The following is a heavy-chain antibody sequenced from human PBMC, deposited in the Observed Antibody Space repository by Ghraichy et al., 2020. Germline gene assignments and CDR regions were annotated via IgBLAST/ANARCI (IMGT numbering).Heavy chain of an antibody. D-gene: IGHD2-2*01. CDR3: ARGTSAVPGFDY. J-gene: IGHJ4*02. V-gene: IGHV3-7*01. Sequence: SCAASGFTLRNYWMHWVRQAPGKRLEWLGQINPGGTDRYFVDSLEGRLTISRDNAENSLYVEMNSLRADDTAVYFCARGTSAVPGFDYWGRGTLVTVSS. CDR1: GFTLRNYW. CDR2: INPGGTDR.